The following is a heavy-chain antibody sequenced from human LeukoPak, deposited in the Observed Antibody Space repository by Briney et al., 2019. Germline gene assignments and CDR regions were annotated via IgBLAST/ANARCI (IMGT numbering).Heavy chain of an antibody. CDR1: GDSISSGGYY. D-gene: IGHD4-17*01. CDR3: ARAPGHYRDLDAFDI. CDR2: ISYSGIT. Sequence: SETLSLTCTVSGDSISSGGYYWSWVRQHPGKGLEWIGYISYSGITHYNPSLKSRVTLSSDTSKNQFSLEVNSVTAADTAVYYCARAPGHYRDLDAFDIWGQGTMVTVSS. J-gene: IGHJ3*02. V-gene: IGHV4-31*03.